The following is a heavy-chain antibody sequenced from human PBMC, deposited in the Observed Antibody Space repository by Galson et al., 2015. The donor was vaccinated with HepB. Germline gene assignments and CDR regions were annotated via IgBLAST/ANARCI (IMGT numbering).Heavy chain of an antibody. CDR3: TRLPETPMVTAAFDV. CDR1: GFTFSDSG. CDR2: IRSKGNAYAT. J-gene: IGHJ3*01. V-gene: IGHV3-73*01. D-gene: IGHD5-18*01. Sequence: SLRLSCAASGFTFSDSGIHWVRQASGKGLEWVGRIRSKGNAYATEYAASVKGRFTVSRDDSKNLAYLQMNTLKTEDTAVYYCTRLPETPMVTAAFDVWGRGTMVTVSS.